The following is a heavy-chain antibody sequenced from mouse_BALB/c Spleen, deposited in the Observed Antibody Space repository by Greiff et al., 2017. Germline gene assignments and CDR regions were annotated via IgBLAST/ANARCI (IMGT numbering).Heavy chain of an antibody. CDR2: ISSGGSYT. V-gene: IGHV5-9-4*01. CDR1: GFTFSSYA. CDR3: AKVQGAWFAY. J-gene: IGHJ3*01. Sequence: DVHLVESGGGLVKPGGSLKLSCAASGFTFSSYAMSWVRQSPEKRLEWVAEISSGGSYTYYPDTVTGRFTISRDNAKNTLYLEMSSLRSEDTAMYYCAKVQGAWFAYWGQGTLVTVSA.